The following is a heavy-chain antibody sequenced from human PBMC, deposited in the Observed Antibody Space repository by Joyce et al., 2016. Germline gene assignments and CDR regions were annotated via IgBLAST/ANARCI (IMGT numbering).Heavy chain of an antibody. CDR1: GYTFSDYY. Sequence: EVHLLQSGPEVKKPGTTVTISCEISGYTFSDYYMQGVRQAPGKGLEWMGLIDPEDGETLSAEEFLGRLTITADSAVYYCTTGAQHPHIVAPTTSSSDAFHFWGQGTLVTVSS. D-gene: IGHD5-12*01. V-gene: IGHV1-69-2*01. J-gene: IGHJ3*01. CDR3: DAFHF. CDR2: IDPEDGET.